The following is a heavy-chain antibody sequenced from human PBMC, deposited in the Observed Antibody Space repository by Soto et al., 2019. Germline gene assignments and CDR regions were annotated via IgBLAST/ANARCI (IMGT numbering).Heavy chain of an antibody. CDR1: GFTFSSSE. CDR3: ARRGSS. V-gene: IGHV3-48*03. CDR2: IHPGGQII. D-gene: IGHD2-2*01. Sequence: LRLSCAASGFTFSSSEMYWVRQTPGKGLEWVSYIHPGGQIIFYADSVKGRFTISRDNAKNSVYLQMNNLRAEDTAVYYCARRGSSWGQGTMVTVSS. J-gene: IGHJ3*01.